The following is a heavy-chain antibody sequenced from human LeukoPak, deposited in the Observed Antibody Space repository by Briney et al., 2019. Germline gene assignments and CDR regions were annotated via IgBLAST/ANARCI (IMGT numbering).Heavy chain of an antibody. Sequence: ASVKVSCKASGYTFTSYYMHWVRRAPGQGLEWMGIINPSGGSTSYAQKFQGRVTMTRDMSTSTVYMELSRLRSDDTAVYYCARDPPDIVVVPAAIGGSYWGQGTLVTVSS. V-gene: IGHV1-46*01. CDR1: GYTFTSYY. CDR2: INPSGGST. J-gene: IGHJ4*02. CDR3: ARDPPDIVVVPAAIGGSY. D-gene: IGHD2-2*01.